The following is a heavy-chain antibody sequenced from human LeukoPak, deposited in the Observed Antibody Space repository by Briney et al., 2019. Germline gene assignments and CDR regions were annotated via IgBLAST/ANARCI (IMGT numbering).Heavy chain of an antibody. V-gene: IGHV4-38-2*02. Sequence: SETLSLTCTVSGYSISSGYYWGWIRQPPGKGLEWIGNIYHGGSTYYNPSLKGRVTISVDTSKNQFSLQLSSVTAADTAVYYCRRVAHSSSWYFFDSWGQGTLVTVSS. CDR3: RRVAHSSSWYFFDS. CDR1: GYSISSGYY. D-gene: IGHD6-13*01. J-gene: IGHJ4*02. CDR2: IYHGGST.